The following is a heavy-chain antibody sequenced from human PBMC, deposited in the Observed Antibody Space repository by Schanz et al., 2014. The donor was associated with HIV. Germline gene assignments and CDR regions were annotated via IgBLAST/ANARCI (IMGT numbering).Heavy chain of an antibody. J-gene: IGHJ4*02. Sequence: QVQLVQSGAEVKKPGASVKVSCKASGYTFTRYDINWVRQATGQGLEWMGWMNPNSGNTGYAQKFQGRGTMTRNTSINTAYMELSSLRSEDTAVYYCARGRFCSGGSCYHDYWGQGTLVTVSS. CDR1: GYTFTRYD. CDR3: ARGRFCSGGSCYHDY. V-gene: IGHV1-8*01. D-gene: IGHD2-15*01. CDR2: MNPNSGNT.